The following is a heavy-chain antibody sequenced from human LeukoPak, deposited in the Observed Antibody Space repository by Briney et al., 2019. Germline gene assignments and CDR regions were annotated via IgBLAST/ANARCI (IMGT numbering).Heavy chain of an antibody. CDR2: IEQYGSEK. CDR3: TKDQVGIAYTSDY. J-gene: IGHJ4*02. Sequence: GGSLRLSCAASGFSFSDSWMTWVRQAPGKGLEWVANIEQYGSEKNYVDSVKGRFTISRDNAKNSLYLQMNSLRAEDTAVYYCTKDQVGIAYTSDYWGQGALVTASS. CDR1: GFSFSDSW. V-gene: IGHV3-7*05. D-gene: IGHD2-2*02.